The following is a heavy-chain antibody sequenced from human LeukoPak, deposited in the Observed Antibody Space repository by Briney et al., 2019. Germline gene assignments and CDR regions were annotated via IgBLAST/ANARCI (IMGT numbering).Heavy chain of an antibody. CDR3: AKDGDYDFWSGYYSRYFDY. V-gene: IGHV3-30*18. CDR2: ISYDGSNK. Sequence: PGGSLRLSCAASGFTFSSYGMHWLRQAPGKGLEWVALISYDGSNKYYADSVKGRFTISRDNSKNTLYLQMNSLRAEDTAVYYCAKDGDYDFWSGYYSRYFDYWGQGTLVTVSS. CDR1: GFTFSSYG. D-gene: IGHD3-3*01. J-gene: IGHJ4*02.